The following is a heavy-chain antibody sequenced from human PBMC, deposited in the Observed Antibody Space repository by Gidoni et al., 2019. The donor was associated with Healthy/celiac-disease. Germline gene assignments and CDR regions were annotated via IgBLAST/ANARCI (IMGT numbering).Heavy chain of an antibody. CDR2: IDYSGSM. CDR3: ARHERYCSGGSCYGLDY. D-gene: IGHD2-15*01. CDR1: GGSTSNSLYY. J-gene: IGHJ4*02. Sequence: QLQLQESGPGLVKPSETLSLTSPVPGGSTSNSLYYWGGLRPPPGKGLEWIGNIDYSGSMYYNPSLKSRVTITVDTSKNQFSLKLSSVTAADTAVYYCARHERYCSGGSCYGLDYWGQGTLVTVSS. V-gene: IGHV4-39*01.